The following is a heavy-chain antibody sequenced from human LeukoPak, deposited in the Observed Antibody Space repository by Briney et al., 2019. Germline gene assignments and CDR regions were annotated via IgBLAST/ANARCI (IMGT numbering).Heavy chain of an antibody. CDR1: GFTVSSNY. J-gene: IGHJ6*02. Sequence: GGSLRLSCAASGFTVSSNYMSWVRQAPGKGLEWVSVIYSGGSTYYADSVKGRFTISRDNSKNTLYLQMNSLRAEDTAVYYCARNPYYYDSSGYYQGTYYYYYGMDVWGQGTTVTVS. CDR2: IYSGGST. CDR3: ARNPYYYDSSGYYQGTYYYYYGMDV. D-gene: IGHD3-22*01. V-gene: IGHV3-66*01.